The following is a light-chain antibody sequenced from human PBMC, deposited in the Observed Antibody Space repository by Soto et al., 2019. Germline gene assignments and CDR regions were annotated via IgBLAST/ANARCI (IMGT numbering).Light chain of an antibody. Sequence: EIVMTQSPDTLSVSPGERATLSCRASQSVSSNLAWYQQKPGQAPRLLIYGASTRATGIPARFSGSGSGTEFTLSISSLQSEDFAVYYCQQYYNWPRTFGQGTKVDIK. V-gene: IGKV3-15*01. CDR3: QQYYNWPRT. J-gene: IGKJ1*01. CDR2: GAS. CDR1: QSVSSN.